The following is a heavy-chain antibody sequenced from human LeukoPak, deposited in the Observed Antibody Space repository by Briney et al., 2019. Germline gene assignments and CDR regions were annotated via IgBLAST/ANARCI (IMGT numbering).Heavy chain of an antibody. Sequence: VASVKVSCTASGYTFTGYYMHWVRQAPGQGLEWMGRINPNSGGTNYAQKFQGRVTMTRDTSISTAYMELSRLRSDDTAVYYCARDLNVVVVAAKQYYYYYGMDVWGQGTTVTVSS. CDR1: GYTFTGYY. CDR2: INPNSGGT. V-gene: IGHV1-2*06. CDR3: ARDLNVVVVAAKQYYYYYGMDV. J-gene: IGHJ6*02. D-gene: IGHD2-15*01.